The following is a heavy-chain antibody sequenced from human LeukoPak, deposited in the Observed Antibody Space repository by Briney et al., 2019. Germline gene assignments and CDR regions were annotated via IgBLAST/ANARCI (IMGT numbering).Heavy chain of an antibody. Sequence: PSETLSLTCTVSGGSISSGDYYWNWIRQPPGKGLEWIGYIYYSGSTYYNPSLKSRVTISVDTSKNQFSLKLSSVTAADTAVYYCARDDSSGYHDAFDIWGQGTMVTVSS. D-gene: IGHD3-22*01. CDR2: IYYSGST. V-gene: IGHV4-30-4*08. CDR3: ARDDSSGYHDAFDI. CDR1: GGSISSGDYY. J-gene: IGHJ3*02.